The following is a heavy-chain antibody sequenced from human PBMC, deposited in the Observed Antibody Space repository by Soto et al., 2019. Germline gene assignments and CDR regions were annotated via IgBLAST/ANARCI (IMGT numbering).Heavy chain of an antibody. J-gene: IGHJ3*02. V-gene: IGHV3-66*01. D-gene: IGHD2-15*01. CDR3: AREPRYCRGGSCSITGDAYDI. CDR1: GFIVSGTY. Sequence: PWGSLRLSCAASGFIVSGTYVNWVRQAPGKGLEWVSVISNRGDTHYADSVRGRFSLSRDISDNTLHLQMNNLRVEDTAVYYCAREPRYCRGGSCSITGDAYDIWGQGTLVTVSS. CDR2: ISNRGDT.